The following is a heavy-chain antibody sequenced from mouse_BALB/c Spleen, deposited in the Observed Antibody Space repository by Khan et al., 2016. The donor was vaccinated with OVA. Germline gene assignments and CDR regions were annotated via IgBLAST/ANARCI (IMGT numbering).Heavy chain of an antibody. D-gene: IGHD2-1*01. CDR2: ISYDGSN. CDR3: AGDGNPYDCDY. CDR1: GYSITSGYY. J-gene: IGHJ2*01. Sequence: VQLKQSGPGLVKPSQSLSLTCSVTGYSITSGYYWNWIRQFPGNKLEWMGYISYDGSNNYNPSLKNRISINRDPSKNQFFLTLDSVTTEDTATYYCAGDGNPYDCDYGGQGTTLTVSS. V-gene: IGHV3-6*02.